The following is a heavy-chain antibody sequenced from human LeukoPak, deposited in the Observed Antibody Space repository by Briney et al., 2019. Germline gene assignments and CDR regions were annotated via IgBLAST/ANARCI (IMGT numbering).Heavy chain of an antibody. D-gene: IGHD3-9*01. V-gene: IGHV3-66*01. CDR3: ARARYVNSFYAFDI. CDR2: IYSGGQI. CDR1: GFTVSSNY. J-gene: IGHJ3*02. Sequence: PGGSLRLSCAASGFTVSSNYMSWVRQAPGKGLEWVSLIYSGGQIFYADSVKGRFIISTDNSKNTLYLQMNSLRAEDTAVYYCARARYVNSFYAFDIWGQGTLVTVSS.